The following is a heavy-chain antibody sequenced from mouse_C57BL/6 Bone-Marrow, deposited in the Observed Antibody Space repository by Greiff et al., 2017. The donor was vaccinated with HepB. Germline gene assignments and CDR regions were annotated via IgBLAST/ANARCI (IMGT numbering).Heavy chain of an antibody. J-gene: IGHJ2*01. CDR1: GYAFTNYL. CDR3: ARRGFHYYGSTHYFDY. D-gene: IGHD1-1*01. CDR2: INPGSGGT. Sequence: VQLHQSGAELVRPGTSVKVSCKASGYAFTNYLIEWVKQRPGQGLEWIGVINPGSGGTNYNEKFKGKATLTADKSSSTAYMQLSSLTSEDSAVYFCARRGFHYYGSTHYFDYWGQGTTLTVSS. V-gene: IGHV1-54*01.